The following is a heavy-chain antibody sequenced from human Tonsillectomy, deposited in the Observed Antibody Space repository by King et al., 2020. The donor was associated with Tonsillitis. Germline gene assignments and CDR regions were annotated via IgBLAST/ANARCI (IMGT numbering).Heavy chain of an antibody. CDR2: ISGSGGRT. V-gene: IGHV3-23*04. CDR3: AKDGEVVTMAFDY. D-gene: IGHD4-23*01. CDR1: GFTFSNYA. J-gene: IGHJ4*02. Sequence: EVQLVESGGGLVQPGGSLRLSCAASGFTFSNYAMSWVRQAPGKGLEWVSVISGSGGRTYYADSVKGRFTISRDNSKHTLYLQMNSLRAEDTAVYYCAKDGEVVTMAFDYWGQGTLVTVSS.